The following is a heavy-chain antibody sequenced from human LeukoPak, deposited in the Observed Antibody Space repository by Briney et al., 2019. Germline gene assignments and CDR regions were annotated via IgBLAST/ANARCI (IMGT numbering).Heavy chain of an antibody. CDR1: GFTFDDYA. V-gene: IGHV3-9*01. J-gene: IGHJ4*02. D-gene: IGHD5-18*01. CDR3: ARDLGVQSYGPQDRTYYFDY. CDR2: ISWNSGSI. Sequence: PGGSLRLSCAASGFTFDDYAMHWVRQAPGKGLEWVSGISWNSGSIGYADSVKGRFTISRDNAKNSLYLQMNSLRAEDTALYYCARDLGVQSYGPQDRTYYFDYWGQGTLVTVSS.